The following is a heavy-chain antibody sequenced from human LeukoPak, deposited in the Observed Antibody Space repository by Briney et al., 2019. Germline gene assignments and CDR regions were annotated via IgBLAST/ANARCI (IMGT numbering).Heavy chain of an antibody. CDR1: GGSISSSSYY. Sequence: SETLSLTCTVSGGSISSSSYYWGWIRQPPGKGLEWIGSIYYSGSTYYNPSLKSRVTISVDTSKNQFSLKLSSVTAADTAVYYCARARLLRYFDWTSEFDYWGQGTLVTVSS. V-gene: IGHV4-39*07. J-gene: IGHJ4*02. D-gene: IGHD3-9*01. CDR3: ARARLLRYFDWTSEFDY. CDR2: IYYSGST.